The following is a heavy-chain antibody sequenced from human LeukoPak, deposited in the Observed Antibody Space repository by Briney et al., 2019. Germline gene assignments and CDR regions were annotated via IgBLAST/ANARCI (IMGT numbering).Heavy chain of an antibody. V-gene: IGHV1-46*01. CDR2: INPSGGST. Sequence: ASVKVSRKASGYTFTSYYMHWVRQAPGQGLEWMGIINPSGGSTSYAQKFQGRVTMTRDTSTSTVYMELRSLRSDDTAVYYCARWGPPYDYWGQGTLVTVSS. J-gene: IGHJ4*02. D-gene: IGHD3-16*01. CDR3: ARWGPPYDY. CDR1: GYTFTSYY.